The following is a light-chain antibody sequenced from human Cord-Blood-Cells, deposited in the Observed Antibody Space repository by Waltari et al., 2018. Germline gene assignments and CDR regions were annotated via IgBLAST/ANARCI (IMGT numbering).Light chain of an antibody. V-gene: IGLV3-21*04. CDR1: NIGSKS. CDR3: QVWDSSSDHPV. Sequence: SYVLTQPHSVSVAQGKTARITCGGNNIGSKSVHWYQQKPGQAPVLVIYYDSDRPSWIPERFSGSNSGNTATLTISRVEAGDEADYYCQVWDSSSDHPVFGTGTKVTVL. J-gene: IGLJ1*01. CDR2: YDS.